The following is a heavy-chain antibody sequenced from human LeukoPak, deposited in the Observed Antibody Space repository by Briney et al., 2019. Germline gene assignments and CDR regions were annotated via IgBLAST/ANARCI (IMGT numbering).Heavy chain of an antibody. V-gene: IGHV1-8*01. Sequence: ASVKVSCKASGYTFTSYDINWVRQATGQGLEWMGWMNPNSGNTGYAQKFQGRVTMTRNTSISTAYMELSSLRSEDTAVYYCASLRKLGGNLDYWGQGTLVTVSS. CDR1: GYTFTSYD. J-gene: IGHJ4*02. CDR3: ASLRKLGGNLDY. D-gene: IGHD4-23*01. CDR2: MNPNSGNT.